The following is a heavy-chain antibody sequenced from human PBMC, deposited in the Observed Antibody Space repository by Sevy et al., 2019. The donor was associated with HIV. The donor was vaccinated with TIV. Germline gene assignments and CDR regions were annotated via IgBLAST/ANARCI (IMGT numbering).Heavy chain of an antibody. J-gene: IGHJ6*02. CDR3: ARHCSSTSCLWGLDV. D-gene: IGHD2-2*01. CDR1: GFTFSNYW. V-gene: IGHV3-7*03. Sequence: GGSLRLSCAASGFTFSNYWMSWVRQAPGKGLEWVANIKKDGSEKYYVDSVKGRLTISRDNTRNSLFLQMNSLRAEDTALYYCARHCSSTSCLWGLDVWGQGTTVTVSS. CDR2: IKKDGSEK.